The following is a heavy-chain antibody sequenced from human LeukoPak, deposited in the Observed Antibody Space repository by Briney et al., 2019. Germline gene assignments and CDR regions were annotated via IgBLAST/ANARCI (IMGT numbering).Heavy chain of an antibody. Sequence: SETLSLTCTVSGGSISSYYWSWIRQPPGKGLEWIGYIYYSGSTNYNPSLKSRVTISVDTSKNQFSLKLSSVTAADTAVYYCARVQQQLSIDYWDQGTLVTVSS. CDR1: GGSISSYY. J-gene: IGHJ4*02. V-gene: IGHV4-59*12. D-gene: IGHD6-13*01. CDR2: IYYSGST. CDR3: ARVQQQLSIDY.